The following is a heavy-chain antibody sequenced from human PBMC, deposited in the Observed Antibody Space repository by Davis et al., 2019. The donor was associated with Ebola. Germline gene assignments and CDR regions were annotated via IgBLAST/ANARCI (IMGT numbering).Heavy chain of an antibody. J-gene: IGHJ5*02. V-gene: IGHV3-30-3*01. Sequence: GGSLRLSCAASGFTFSSYAMHWVRQAPGKGLEWVAVISYDGSNKYYADSVKGRFTISRDNSKNTLYLQMNSLRAEDTAVYYCARGGRWLQNGFDPWGQGTLVTVSS. CDR1: GFTFSSYA. CDR2: ISYDGSNK. CDR3: ARGGRWLQNGFDP. D-gene: IGHD5-24*01.